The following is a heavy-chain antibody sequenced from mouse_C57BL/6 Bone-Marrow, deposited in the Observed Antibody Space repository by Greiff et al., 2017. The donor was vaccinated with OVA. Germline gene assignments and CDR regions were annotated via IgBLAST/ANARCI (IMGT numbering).Heavy chain of an antibody. Sequence: MLVESGGGLVKPGGSLKLSCAASGFTFSSYAMSWVRQTPEKRLEWVATISDGGSYTYYPDNVKGRFTISRDNAKNNLYLQMSHLKSEDTAMYYCARGGYDYDGGDYFDYWGQGTTLTVSS. CDR1: GFTFSSYA. CDR3: ARGGYDYDGGDYFDY. CDR2: ISDGGSYT. J-gene: IGHJ2*01. V-gene: IGHV5-4*03. D-gene: IGHD2-4*01.